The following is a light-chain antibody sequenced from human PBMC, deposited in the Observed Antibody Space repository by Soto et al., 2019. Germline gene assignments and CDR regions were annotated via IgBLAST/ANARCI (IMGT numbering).Light chain of an antibody. J-gene: IGKJ4*01. Sequence: ASIGDTFTVACRASQGISNWLAWYQQKPGKAPKLLIFHASSLESGVPSRFSGSGSGTEFTLTISSLQSEDLAVYYCQQYEKWPPITFGGGTKVDIK. V-gene: IGKV1-5*01. CDR1: QGISNW. CDR3: QQYEKWPPIT. CDR2: HAS.